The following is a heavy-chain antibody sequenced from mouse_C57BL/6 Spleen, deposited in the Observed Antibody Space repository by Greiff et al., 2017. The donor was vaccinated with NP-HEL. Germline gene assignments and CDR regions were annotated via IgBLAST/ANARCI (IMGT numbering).Heavy chain of an antibody. V-gene: IGHV1-82*01. J-gene: IGHJ3*01. D-gene: IGHD2-4*01. Sequence: VQLQQSGPELVKPGASVKISCKASGYAFSSSWMNWVKQRPGKGLEWIGRIYPGDGDTNYNEKFKGKATLTADKSSSTAYMQLSSLTSEDSAVYFCATNYDYDGGPWFAYWGQGTLVTVSA. CDR3: ATNYDYDGGPWFAY. CDR2: IYPGDGDT. CDR1: GYAFSSSW.